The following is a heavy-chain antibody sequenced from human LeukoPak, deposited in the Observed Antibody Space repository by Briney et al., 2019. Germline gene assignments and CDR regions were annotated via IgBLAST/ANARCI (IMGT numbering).Heavy chain of an antibody. J-gene: IGHJ4*02. CDR2: ISYDGSNK. Sequence: GGSLRLSCAASGFTFSRNGMHWVRQAPGKGLEWVAAISYDGSNKWHADSVKGRFTISRDNSKHTLYLQMNSLRAEDTAVYYCTRGSGGSKFDSWGQGTPVTVSS. V-gene: IGHV3-30*03. D-gene: IGHD6-19*01. CDR3: TRGSGGSKFDS. CDR1: GFTFSRNG.